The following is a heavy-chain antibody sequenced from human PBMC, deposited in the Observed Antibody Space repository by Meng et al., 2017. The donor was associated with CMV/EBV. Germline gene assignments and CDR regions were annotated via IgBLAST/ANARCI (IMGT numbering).Heavy chain of an antibody. CDR3: ARARLTMVVTPY. Sequence: CKSSGYPFTGYYMRWVRQDPGQGLEWMGWINPNSGGTNYAQKFQGRVTMTSDTSISTAYMGLSRLRSDDTAVYYCARARLTMVVTPYWGQGTLVTVSS. D-gene: IGHD4-23*01. CDR2: INPNSGGT. CDR1: GYPFTGYY. J-gene: IGHJ4*02. V-gene: IGHV1-2*02.